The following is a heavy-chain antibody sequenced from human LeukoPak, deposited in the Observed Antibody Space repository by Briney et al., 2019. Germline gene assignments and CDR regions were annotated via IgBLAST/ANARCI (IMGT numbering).Heavy chain of an antibody. CDR1: GGSLSNYY. J-gene: IGHJ4*02. D-gene: IGHD5-18*01. CDR3: ASGGYSYGLGGAHFDY. Sequence: SETLSLTCTVSGGSLSNYYWSWIRQPPGKGLEWIGYIFYSGSTNYNPSLKSRVTISVDTSKNQFSPKLSSVTAADTAVYYCASGGYSYGLGGAHFDYWGQGTLVTVSS. CDR2: IFYSGST. V-gene: IGHV4-59*01.